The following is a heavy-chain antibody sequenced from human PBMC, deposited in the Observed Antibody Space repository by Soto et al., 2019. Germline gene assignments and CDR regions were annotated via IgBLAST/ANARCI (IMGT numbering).Heavy chain of an antibody. CDR2: INAGNGNT. V-gene: IGHV1-3*05. CDR1: GYTFTSYA. D-gene: IGHD2-21*02. Sequence: QVQLVQSGAEEKKPGASVKVSCKASGYTFTSYAMHWVRQAPGQRLEWMGWINAGNGNTKYSQKTQGILTITRDTAASTAYRALSSLRSEDTAVYYCARAWVVVTAPDYWGQGTLVTVSS. CDR3: ARAWVVVTAPDY. J-gene: IGHJ4*02.